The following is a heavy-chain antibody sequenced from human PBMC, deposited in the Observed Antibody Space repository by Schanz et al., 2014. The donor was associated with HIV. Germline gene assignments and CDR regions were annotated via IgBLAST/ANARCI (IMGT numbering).Heavy chain of an antibody. J-gene: IGHJ6*02. CDR2: IWYDGSNK. Sequence: VQLLESGGGLAQPGGSLRLSCAASGFTFSSYGMHWVRQAPGKGLEWVAVIWYDGSNKYYADSVKGRFTISRDNSKNTLYLQMNSLRAEDTAVYYCARDWRPNYDFWSGSIGVIGMDVWGQGTTVTVSS. V-gene: IGHV3-33*08. CDR1: GFTFSSYG. D-gene: IGHD3-3*01. CDR3: ARDWRPNYDFWSGSIGVIGMDV.